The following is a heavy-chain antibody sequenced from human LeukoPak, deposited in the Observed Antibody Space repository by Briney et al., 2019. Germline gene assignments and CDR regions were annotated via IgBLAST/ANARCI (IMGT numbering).Heavy chain of an antibody. V-gene: IGHV4-4*07. CDR1: GGSISSYY. Sequence: SETLSLTCTVSGGSISSYYWSWIRQPAGKGLEWIGRIYTSGSTNYNPSLKSRVTMSVDTSKNQFSLKLSSVTAADTAVYYCARAGGRYYDILTGYYNPGNYYYYMDVWGKGTTVTISS. CDR3: ARAGGRYYDILTGYYNPGNYYYYMDV. D-gene: IGHD3-9*01. J-gene: IGHJ6*03. CDR2: IYTSGST.